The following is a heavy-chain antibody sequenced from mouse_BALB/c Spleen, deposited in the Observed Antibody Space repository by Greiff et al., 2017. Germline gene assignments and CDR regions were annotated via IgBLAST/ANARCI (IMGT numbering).Heavy chain of an antibody. Sequence: QVQLKESGAELARPGASVKLSCKASGYTFTSYWMQWVKQRPGQGLEWIGAIYPGDGDTRYTQKFKGKATLTADKSSSTAYMQLSSLASEDSAVYYCAREGTARVYFDYWGQGTTLTVSS. J-gene: IGHJ2*01. CDR3: AREGTARVYFDY. V-gene: IGHV1-87*01. CDR2: IYPGDGDT. D-gene: IGHD3-2*01. CDR1: GYTFTSYW.